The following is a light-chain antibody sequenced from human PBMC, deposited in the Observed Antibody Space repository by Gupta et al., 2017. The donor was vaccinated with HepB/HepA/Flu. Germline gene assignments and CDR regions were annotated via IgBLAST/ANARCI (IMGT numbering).Light chain of an antibody. CDR3: SSYASSNNYV. J-gene: IGLJ1*01. Sequence: QSALTQPASVSGSPGQSITISCTGSSRDIGRYNFVSWYQQRPGDAPKLIIYDLSNRPSGVSNRFSGSKSDYTASLTISGLQAEDEADYYCSSYASSNNYVFGTGTKVTVL. CDR1: SRDIGRYNF. V-gene: IGLV2-14*03. CDR2: DLS.